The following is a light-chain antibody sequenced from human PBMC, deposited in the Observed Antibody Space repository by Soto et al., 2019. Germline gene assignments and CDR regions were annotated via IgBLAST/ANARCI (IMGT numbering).Light chain of an antibody. Sequence: EIVLTQSQGTLFLSPGERATLSCRASQSVGSSYLAWYQQKPGQAPRLLIYGASSRATGIPDRFSGSGSGTDFTLTISRLEPEDFAVYYCQQYGSSRITFGGGTKVEIK. CDR2: GAS. J-gene: IGKJ4*01. CDR1: QSVGSSY. V-gene: IGKV3-20*01. CDR3: QQYGSSRIT.